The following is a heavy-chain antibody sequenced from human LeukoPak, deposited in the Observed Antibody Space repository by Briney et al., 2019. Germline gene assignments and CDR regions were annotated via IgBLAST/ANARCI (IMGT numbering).Heavy chain of an antibody. J-gene: IGHJ5*02. CDR1: GYTFPSYG. CDR3: ASTIVGATFGWFDP. D-gene: IGHD1-26*01. V-gene: IGHV1-18*01. CDR2: ISAYNGNT. Sequence: ASVKVSGNASGYTFPSYGISWVRQAPGQGLKWMGWISAYNGNTNYAQKLQGRVTMTTDTSTSTAYMELRSLRSDDTAVYYCASTIVGATFGWFDPWGQGTLVTVSS.